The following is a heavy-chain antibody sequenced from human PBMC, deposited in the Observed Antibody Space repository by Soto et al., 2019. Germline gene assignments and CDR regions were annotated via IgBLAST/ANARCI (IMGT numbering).Heavy chain of an antibody. CDR1: GFIVTPYL. Sequence: TGGSLRLSCAASGFIVTPYLMGWVRQAPGKGLEWVANIKPDGSEKFYVDSVNGRFTISRDNAKNSLYLQMNSLRAEDTAVYYCAAETTYYDRGGSFPFVYWGQGT. J-gene: IGHJ4*02. D-gene: IGHD3-9*01. V-gene: IGHV3-7*01. CDR2: IKPDGSEK. CDR3: AAETTYYDRGGSFPFVY.